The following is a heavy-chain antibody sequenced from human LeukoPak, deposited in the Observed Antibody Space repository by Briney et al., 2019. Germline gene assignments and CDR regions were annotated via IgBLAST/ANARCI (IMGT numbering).Heavy chain of an antibody. CDR2: IYYSGST. D-gene: IGHD3-22*01. CDR3: AGSPYYYDSSGYYYESYFDY. Sequence: SETLSLTCTVSGGSISSYYWSWIRQPPGKGLDWIGYIYYSGSTNYNPSLKSRVTISVDTSKNQFSLKLSSVTAADTAVYYCAGSPYYYDSSGYYYESYFDYWGQGTLVTVSS. J-gene: IGHJ4*02. V-gene: IGHV4-59*01. CDR1: GGSISSYY.